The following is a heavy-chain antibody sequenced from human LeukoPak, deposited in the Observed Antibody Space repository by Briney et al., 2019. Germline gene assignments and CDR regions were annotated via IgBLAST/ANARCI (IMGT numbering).Heavy chain of an antibody. J-gene: IGHJ4*02. CDR2: ISGYNGNT. D-gene: IGHD3-16*01. V-gene: IGHV1-18*01. CDR1: GYTFTDYG. CDR3: ARETPNMINFGGATY. Sequence: ASVKVSCKASGYTFTDYGISWVRQAPGQGLEWMGWISGYNGNTNYATKFQGRVTMTTDTSTSTAYMELRSLRTADTAVYYCARETPNMINFGGATYWGQGALVVVSS.